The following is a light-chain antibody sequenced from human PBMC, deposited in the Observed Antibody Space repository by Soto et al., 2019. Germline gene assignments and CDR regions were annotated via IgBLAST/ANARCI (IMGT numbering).Light chain of an antibody. V-gene: IGLV2-18*02. CDR3: SSYTSSSTSYV. J-gene: IGLJ1*01. Sequence: QSALTQPTSVSGSPGQSVTISCTGTSSDVGSYNRVSWYQQPPGTAPKLMIYEVSNRPSGVPDRFSGSKSGNTASLTISGLQAEDEADYYCSSYTSSSTSYVFGTGTKLTVL. CDR2: EVS. CDR1: SSDVGSYNR.